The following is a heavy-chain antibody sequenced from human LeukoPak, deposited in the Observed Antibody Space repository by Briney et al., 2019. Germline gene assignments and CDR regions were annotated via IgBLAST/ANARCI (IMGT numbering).Heavy chain of an antibody. J-gene: IGHJ4*02. Sequence: GASVKVSCKASGYTFTNYYMQWVRQAPGQGLEWMGIINPSGGSTSYAQKFQGRLTMTRDTSTSTVYMELSSLRSEDTAVYYCVRDRVAVRQCYFDYWGQGTLVTVSS. CDR2: INPSGGST. CDR3: VRDRVAVRQCYFDY. CDR1: GYTFTNYY. D-gene: IGHD6-6*01. V-gene: IGHV1-46*01.